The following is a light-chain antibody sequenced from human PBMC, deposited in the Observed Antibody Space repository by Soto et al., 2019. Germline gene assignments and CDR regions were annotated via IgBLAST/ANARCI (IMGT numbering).Light chain of an antibody. J-gene: IGKJ3*01. CDR2: RAS. CDR1: QSISGW. CDR3: QQYNSYPLT. Sequence: DIQMTQSPSTLSASVGERVTITCRASQSISGWLAWYQQKPGKAPDLLIYRASNLESGVPSRFSGSGSGTEFSLTISSLQPDDFAAYYCQQYNSYPLTFGPGTIVDIK. V-gene: IGKV1-5*03.